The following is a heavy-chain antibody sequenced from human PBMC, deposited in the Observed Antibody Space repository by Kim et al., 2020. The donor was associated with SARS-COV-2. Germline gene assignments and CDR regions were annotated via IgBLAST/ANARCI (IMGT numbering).Heavy chain of an antibody. CDR3: ARGGGGNYGDYRPKNSPDY. D-gene: IGHD4-17*01. CDR2: INPNSGGT. Sequence: ASVKVSCKASGYTFTGYYMHWVRQAPGQGLEWMGWINPNSGGTNYAQKFQGRVTMTRDTSISTAYMELSRLRSDDTAVYYCARGGGGNYGDYRPKNSPDYWGQGTLVTVSS. V-gene: IGHV1-2*02. CDR1: GYTFTGYY. J-gene: IGHJ4*02.